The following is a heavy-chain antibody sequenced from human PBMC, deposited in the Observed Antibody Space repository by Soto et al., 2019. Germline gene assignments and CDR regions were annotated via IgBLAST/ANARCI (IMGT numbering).Heavy chain of an antibody. J-gene: IGHJ4*02. D-gene: IGHD4-4*01. Sequence: SETLSLTCTVSGGSVSRDSNFWSWIRQPPGKGLEWIGYIYYSGPSRYNPSLESRVTISIDSSKNQVSLTLTSVTAADTAVYYCARGYSHYAHWGRGTLVTSPQ. V-gene: IGHV4-61*01. CDR3: ARGYSHYAH. CDR2: IYYSGPS. CDR1: GGSVSRDSNF.